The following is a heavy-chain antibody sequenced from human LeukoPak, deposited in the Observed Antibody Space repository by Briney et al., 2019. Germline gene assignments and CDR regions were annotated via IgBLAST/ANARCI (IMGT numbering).Heavy chain of an antibody. J-gene: IGHJ5*02. CDR2: INGDGSGA. D-gene: IGHD1-14*01. Sequence: GGSLRLSCEASGFTFSDYWMHWVRQAPGKGLVWVSRINGDGSGASYADSVKGRFTVSRDNAKNTLYLQMSRLRAEDTAVYYCARKWFDPWGQGTPVTVSS. V-gene: IGHV3-74*01. CDR1: GFTFSDYW. CDR3: ARKWFDP.